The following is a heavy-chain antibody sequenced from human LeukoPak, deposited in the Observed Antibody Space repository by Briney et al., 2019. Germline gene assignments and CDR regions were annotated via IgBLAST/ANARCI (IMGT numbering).Heavy chain of an antibody. V-gene: IGHV3-23*01. CDR2: ITGGGDTT. J-gene: IGHJ4*02. Sequence: GGSLRLSCAASGFTFNSYAMTWVRQAPGKGLEWVSSITGGGDTTYYADSVRGRFTISRGNSKNTLSLQINSLRAEDTAVYYCAKERSEVVVAATNYWGQGTLVTVSS. CDR1: GFTFNSYA. D-gene: IGHD2-15*01. CDR3: AKERSEVVVAATNY.